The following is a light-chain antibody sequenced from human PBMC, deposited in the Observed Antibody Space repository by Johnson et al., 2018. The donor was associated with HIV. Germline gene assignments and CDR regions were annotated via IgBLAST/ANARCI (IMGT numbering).Light chain of an antibody. CDR2: DNN. CDR3: GTWDSSLGTYV. J-gene: IGLJ1*01. Sequence: QSVLTRPPSVSAAPGQKVTISCSGSSSNIGNNYVSWYQQLPGTAPKLLIYDNNKRPSGIPDRFSGSKSGTSATLGITGLQTGDEADYYCGTWDSSLGTYVFGTGTKVTVL. CDR1: SSNIGNNY. V-gene: IGLV1-51*01.